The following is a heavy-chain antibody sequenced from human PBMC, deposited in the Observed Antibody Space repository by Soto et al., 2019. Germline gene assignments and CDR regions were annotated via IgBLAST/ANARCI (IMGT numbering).Heavy chain of an antibody. Sequence: EVQLLESGGGLVQPGGSLRLSCAASGVTFSTYAMSWVRQAPGKGLEWVSAISRSGGSTYYADSVKGRFTVSRDNPENMLYLQMNSLRAEYTAVYFCAKGSASTYYFDSWGQGTLVTVSS. D-gene: IGHD2-15*01. CDR1: GVTFSTYA. V-gene: IGHV3-23*01. CDR2: ISRSGGST. J-gene: IGHJ4*02. CDR3: AKGSASTYYFDS.